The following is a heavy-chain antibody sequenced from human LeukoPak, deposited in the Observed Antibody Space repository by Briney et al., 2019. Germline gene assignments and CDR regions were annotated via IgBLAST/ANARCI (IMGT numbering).Heavy chain of an antibody. V-gene: IGHV3-21*01. Sequence: PGGSLRLSCAASGFTFSTYTMNLVRQAPGKGLEWVSSISSSSSYIYYADSVKGRFTISRDNAKNSLYLQMNSLRAEDTAVYYCARDFGYLDAFDIWGQGTMVTVSS. CDR2: ISSSSSYI. J-gene: IGHJ3*02. CDR1: GFTFSTYT. CDR3: ARDFGYLDAFDI. D-gene: IGHD3-10*01.